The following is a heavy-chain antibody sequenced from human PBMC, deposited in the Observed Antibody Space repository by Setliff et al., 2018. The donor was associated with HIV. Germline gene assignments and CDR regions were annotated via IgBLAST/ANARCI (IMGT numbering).Heavy chain of an antibody. D-gene: IGHD6-19*01. Sequence: PSETLSLTCRVYGGSITSGNYYWGWIRRAPGKGLEWIASMIYGGDTWYNPSLKSRVTIYVDTANNEISLRLSSVTAEDTAVYRCARPHSGRGGGAWFDPWGQGIQVTVSS. J-gene: IGHJ5*02. CDR3: ARPHSGRGGGAWFDP. V-gene: IGHV4-39*01. CDR1: GGSITSGNYY. CDR2: MIYGGDT.